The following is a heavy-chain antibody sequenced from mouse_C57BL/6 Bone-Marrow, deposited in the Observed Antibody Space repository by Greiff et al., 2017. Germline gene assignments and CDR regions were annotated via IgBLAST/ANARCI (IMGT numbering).Heavy chain of an antibody. CDR1: GYTFTSYG. V-gene: IGHV1-81*01. CDR2: IYPRSGNT. J-gene: IGHJ4*01. CDR3: AKDSSGYAMDY. Sequence: VKLVESGAELARPGASVKLSCKASGYTFTSYGISWVKQRTGQGLEWIGEIYPRSGNTYYNEKFKGKATLTADKSSSTAYMELRSLTSEDSAVYFCAKDSSGYAMDYWGQGTSVTVSS. D-gene: IGHD3-2*02.